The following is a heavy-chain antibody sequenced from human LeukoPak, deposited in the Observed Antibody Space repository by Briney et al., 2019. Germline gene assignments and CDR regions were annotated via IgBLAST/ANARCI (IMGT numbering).Heavy chain of an antibody. CDR2: IYHSGST. J-gene: IGHJ6*02. CDR3: ARGVCTNGVCYKYYYYGMDV. Sequence: SETLSLTCAVYGGSFSGYYWNWIRQPPGKGLEWIGYIYHSGSTYYNPSLKSRVTISVDRSKNQFSLKLSSVTAADTAVYYCARGVCTNGVCYKYYYYGMDVWGQGTTVTVSS. CDR1: GGSFSGYY. D-gene: IGHD2-8*01. V-gene: IGHV4-34*01.